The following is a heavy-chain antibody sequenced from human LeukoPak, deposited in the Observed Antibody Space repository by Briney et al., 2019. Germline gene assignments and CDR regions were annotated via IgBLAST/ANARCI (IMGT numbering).Heavy chain of an antibody. CDR3: ARGCRDGYSNYWYFDI. CDR2: TSTSGTT. CDR1: GGSINSGSYY. D-gene: IGHD5-24*01. J-gene: IGHJ2*01. V-gene: IGHV4-61*02. Sequence: EASETLSLTCTVSGGSINSGSYYWTWIRQPAGRGLEWIGRTSTSGTTNYDPSLKSRVTISVDTSKNQFSLRLSSVTAADTAVYYCARGCRDGYSNYWYFDIWGRGTLVTVSS.